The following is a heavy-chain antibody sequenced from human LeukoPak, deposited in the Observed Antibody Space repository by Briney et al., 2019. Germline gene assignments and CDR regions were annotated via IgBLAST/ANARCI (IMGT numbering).Heavy chain of an antibody. Sequence: GGSLRLSCAASGFTVSTNYMSWVRQVPGKGLEWVSGIGVAGDTYYRGSVKGRFTISREKAKNSLYLQMNSLRAGDTAVYYCTRGRSFSSGWYLDYDMDVWGQGTTVTVSS. CDR2: IGVAGDT. CDR3: TRGRSFSSGWYLDYDMDV. CDR1: GFTVSTNY. J-gene: IGHJ6*02. V-gene: IGHV3-13*01. D-gene: IGHD6-19*01.